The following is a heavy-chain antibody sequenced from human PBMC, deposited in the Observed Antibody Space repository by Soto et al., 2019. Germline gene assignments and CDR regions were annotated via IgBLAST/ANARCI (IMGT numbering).Heavy chain of an antibody. V-gene: IGHV3-9*01. Sequence: EVQLVESGGGWVQPGRSLRLSCAASGFTFDDYAMHWVRQAPGKGLEWVSGISWNSDIKGHADSVKGRFTISRDNAKSSLYLQMNSLRAEDTALYYCANVNKRVTTITGAFDIRGQGTMVTVSP. D-gene: IGHD5-12*01. CDR2: ISWNSDIK. J-gene: IGHJ3*02. CDR3: ANVNKRVTTITGAFDI. CDR1: GFTFDDYA.